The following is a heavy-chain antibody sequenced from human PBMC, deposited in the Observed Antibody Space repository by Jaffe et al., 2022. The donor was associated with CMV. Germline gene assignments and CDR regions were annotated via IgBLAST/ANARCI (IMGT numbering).Heavy chain of an antibody. CDR1: GFTFSSYS. CDR3: TRCGGGTCYSGGVRYFDY. J-gene: IGHJ4*02. D-gene: IGHD2-15*01. Sequence: EVQLVESGGGLVKPGGSLRLSCAASGFTFSSYSMNWVRQAPGKGLEWVSSISVSSDYIYDANSVKGRFTISRDNAKNSLYLQMNSLRVEDTAVYYCTRCGGGTCYSGGVRYFDYWGQGTLVTVSS. V-gene: IGHV3-21*01. CDR2: ISVSSDYI.